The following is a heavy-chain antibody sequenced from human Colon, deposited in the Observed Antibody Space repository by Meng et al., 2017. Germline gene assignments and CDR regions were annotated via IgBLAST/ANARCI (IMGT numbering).Heavy chain of an antibody. CDR3: AAQRRSTSYPYY. D-gene: IGHD3-16*01. CDR2: ISHRGTT. J-gene: IGHJ4*02. V-gene: IGHV4-34*01. Sequence: VQLQQWGAVLLKSSETLSPTCAVYGGSFSGYYWSRIRQPPGKGLEWIGEISHRGTTNYNPSLKSRVTISLDTSRNQFSLNLTSVTAADTAVYYCAAQRRSTSYPYYWGQGTLVTVSS. CDR1: GGSFSGYY.